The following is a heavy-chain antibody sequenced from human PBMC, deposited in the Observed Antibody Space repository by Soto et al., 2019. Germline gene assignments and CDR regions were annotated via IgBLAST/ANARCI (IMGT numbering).Heavy chain of an antibody. CDR2: INPNSGGT. J-gene: IGHJ6*03. V-gene: IGHV1-2*04. Sequence: ASVKVSCKASGYTFTGYYMHWVRQAPGQGLEWMGWINPNSGGTNYAQKFQGWVTMIRDTSISTAYMELSRLRSDDTAVYYCARSTIFGVALGDYYYMDVWGKGTTVTVSS. CDR1: GYTFTGYY. CDR3: ARSTIFGVALGDYYYMDV. D-gene: IGHD3-3*01.